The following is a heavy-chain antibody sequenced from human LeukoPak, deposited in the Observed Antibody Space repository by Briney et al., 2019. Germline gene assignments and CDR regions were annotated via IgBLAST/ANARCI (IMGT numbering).Heavy chain of an antibody. CDR3: ASETEYYYDSSGYSRKGNDY. D-gene: IGHD3-22*01. Sequence: GGSLRLSCAASGFTLSSYWMHWVRQGPGKGLVWVSRISIDGSTTSYADSVKGRFTISRDNAENTLYLQMNSLRAEDTAVYYCASETEYYYDSSGYSRKGNDYWGQGTLVTVSS. J-gene: IGHJ4*02. CDR1: GFTLSSYW. V-gene: IGHV3-74*01. CDR2: ISIDGSTT.